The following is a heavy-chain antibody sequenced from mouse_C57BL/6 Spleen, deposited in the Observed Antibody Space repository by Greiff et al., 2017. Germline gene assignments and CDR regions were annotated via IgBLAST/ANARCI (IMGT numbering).Heavy chain of an antibody. CDR1: GFTFSDYG. CDR3: ARDGNYWYFEV. D-gene: IGHD2-1*01. J-gene: IGHJ1*03. Sequence: EVHLVESGGGLVKPGGSLKLSCAASGFTFSDYGMHWVRQAPEKGLEWVAYISSGSSTIYYAEPEKGRFTISRDNAKNTLCLQMTSLRSEDTAMYYCARDGNYWYFEVWGTGTTVTVSS. V-gene: IGHV5-17*01. CDR2: ISSGSSTI.